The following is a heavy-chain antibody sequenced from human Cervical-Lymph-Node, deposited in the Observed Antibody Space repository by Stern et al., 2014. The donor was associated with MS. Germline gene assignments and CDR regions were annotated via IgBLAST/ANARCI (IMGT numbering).Heavy chain of an antibody. CDR2: ILNDGSKK. D-gene: IGHD4-17*01. V-gene: IGHV3-30*18. CDR1: GFTFSSYV. CDR3: AKELMTTVTTRFCYYYYGMNV. Sequence: VQLVEFGGGVVQPGRSLRLSCVASGFTFSSYVMHWVRQAPVKGLEWVPVILNDGSKKYYVESVKGRFNISTDNYQYTQYLQMNSLRAEDTAVYYCAKELMTTVTTRFCYYYYGMNVWGQGTTVTVSS. J-gene: IGHJ6*02.